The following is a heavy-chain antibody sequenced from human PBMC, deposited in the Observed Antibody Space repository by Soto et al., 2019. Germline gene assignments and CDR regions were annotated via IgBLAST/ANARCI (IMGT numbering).Heavy chain of an antibody. D-gene: IGHD2-21*01. Sequence: ASVKVSCKASGGTFSSYAISWVRQAPGQGLEWMGIINPSGGSTSYAQKFQGRVTMTRDTSTSTVYMELSSLRSEDTAVYYCVRDQTYCGGDCYSRDAFDIWGQGTMVTVSS. J-gene: IGHJ3*02. V-gene: IGHV1-46*03. CDR1: GGTFSSYA. CDR2: INPSGGST. CDR3: VRDQTYCGGDCYSRDAFDI.